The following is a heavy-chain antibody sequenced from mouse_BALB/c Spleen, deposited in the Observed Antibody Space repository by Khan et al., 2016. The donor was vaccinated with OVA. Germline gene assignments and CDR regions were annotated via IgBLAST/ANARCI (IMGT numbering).Heavy chain of an antibody. D-gene: IGHD2-3*01. Sequence: EVKLEVSGGGLVQPGGSLKLSCATSGFTFSDYYMYWVRQTPEKRLEWVAYLSNRGTTTYYPDTVRGRFTISRDTAKNTLYLQMSRLESEDTAMYYCAREGDDGGLAYWGQGTLVTVSA. CDR3: AREGDDGGLAY. CDR1: GFTFSDYY. CDR2: LSNRGTTT. V-gene: IGHV5-12*02. J-gene: IGHJ3*01.